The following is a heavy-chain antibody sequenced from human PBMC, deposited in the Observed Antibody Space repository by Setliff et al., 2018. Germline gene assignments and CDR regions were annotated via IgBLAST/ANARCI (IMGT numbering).Heavy chain of an antibody. D-gene: IGHD1-26*01. Sequence: PSETLSLTCTVSGGSISSHYWSWIRQPPGKGLEWIGSIYYSGSTNYNPSLKSRVTISVDTSKNQFALKLSSVTAADTAVYYCARDGSCGSGSPYDAFDIWGQGTMVTVSS. CDR2: IYYSGST. CDR3: ARDGSCGSGSPYDAFDI. CDR1: GGSISSHY. J-gene: IGHJ3*02. V-gene: IGHV4-59*11.